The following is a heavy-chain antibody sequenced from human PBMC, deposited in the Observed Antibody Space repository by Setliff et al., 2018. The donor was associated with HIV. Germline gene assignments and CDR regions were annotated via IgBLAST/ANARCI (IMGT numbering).Heavy chain of an antibody. CDR2: INQDGSEK. CDR1: GFTFSNYW. CDR3: ARDKWASGFDF. V-gene: IGHV3-7*01. D-gene: IGHD1-26*01. J-gene: IGHJ4*01. Sequence: GSLRLSCAASGFTFSNYWMSWVRQAPGKGLEWVAHINQDGSEKNHVDSVKGRFTISRDNARNSFYLQMNSLRVDDTAVYFCARDKWASGFDFWGHGTLVTVSS.